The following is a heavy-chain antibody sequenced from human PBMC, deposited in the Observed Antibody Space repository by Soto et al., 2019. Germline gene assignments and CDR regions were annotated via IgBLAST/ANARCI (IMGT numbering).Heavy chain of an antibody. V-gene: IGHV3-48*03. CDR3: VKEKSVMYSGYDDFEV. J-gene: IGHJ3*01. Sequence: GGSLRLSCAASGFAFNSYEMDWVRQAPGKGLEWVANIKSGGNTKFYVDSVKGRFTISRDDAKNSLYLDMNSLGAEDTAVYYCVKEKSVMYSGYDDFEVRGQGTMVTVS. D-gene: IGHD5-12*01. CDR1: GFAFNSYE. CDR2: IKSGGNTK.